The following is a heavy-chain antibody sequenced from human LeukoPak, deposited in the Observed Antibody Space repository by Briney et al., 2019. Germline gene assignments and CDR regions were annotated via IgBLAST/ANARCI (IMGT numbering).Heavy chain of an antibody. CDR2: ISWNSGSI. D-gene: IGHD3-10*01. CDR1: GFTFDDYA. CDR3: AKDRVWFGELLYDAFDI. Sequence: PGGSLRLSCAASGFTFDDYAMHWVRQAPGKGLEWVSGISWNSGSIGYADSVKGRFTISRDNAKNSLYLQMNSLRAEDTALYYCAKDRVWFGELLYDAFDIWGQGTMVTVSS. J-gene: IGHJ3*02. V-gene: IGHV3-9*01.